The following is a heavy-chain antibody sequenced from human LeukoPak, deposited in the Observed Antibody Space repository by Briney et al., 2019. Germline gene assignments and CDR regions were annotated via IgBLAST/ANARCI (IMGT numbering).Heavy chain of an antibody. CDR3: ARPQTRSGYSFDY. Sequence: HPGGSLRLSCAASGFTFSSYAMHWVRQAPGKGLEWVAVISYDGSNKYYADSVKGRFTISRDNSKNTLYLQMNSLGAEDTAVYYCARPQTRSGYSFDYWGQGTLVTVSS. D-gene: IGHD3-22*01. CDR2: ISYDGSNK. V-gene: IGHV3-30-3*01. J-gene: IGHJ4*02. CDR1: GFTFSSYA.